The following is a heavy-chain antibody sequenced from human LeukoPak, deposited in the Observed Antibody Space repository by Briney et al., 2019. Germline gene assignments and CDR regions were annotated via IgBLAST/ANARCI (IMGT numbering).Heavy chain of an antibody. D-gene: IGHD2-21*02. Sequence: GASVKVSCKASGYTFTSHDINWVRQATGQGLEWMGWMNPNSGNTGYAQKFQGRVTMTRNTSISTAYMELSSLRSEDTAVYYCATGAYCGGDCYSMTDYWGQGTLVTVSS. CDR3: ATGAYCGGDCYSMTDY. J-gene: IGHJ4*02. CDR1: GYTFTSHD. V-gene: IGHV1-8*01. CDR2: MNPNSGNT.